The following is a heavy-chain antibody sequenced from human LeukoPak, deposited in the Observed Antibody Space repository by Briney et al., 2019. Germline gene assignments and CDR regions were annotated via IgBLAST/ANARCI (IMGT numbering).Heavy chain of an antibody. D-gene: IGHD1-1*01. Sequence: PSETLSLTCTVSGGSFSNGYWWSWVSQSPGKGLEFIGQISRIGNTNYNPSLRSRVSGSMDKSQHLFSLKLTSVTAAHTAVYHCAGETHYNHPNYFDPWGQGTLVTVSS. CDR3: AGETHYNHPNYFDP. J-gene: IGHJ5*02. CDR2: ISRIGNT. V-gene: IGHV4-4*02. CDR1: GGSFSNGYW.